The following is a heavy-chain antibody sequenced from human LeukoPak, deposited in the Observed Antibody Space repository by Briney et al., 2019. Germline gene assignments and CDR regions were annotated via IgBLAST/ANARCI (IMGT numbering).Heavy chain of an antibody. D-gene: IGHD6-13*01. V-gene: IGHV4-59*01. CDR2: LYYGETT. J-gene: IGHJ4*02. Sequence: SETLSLTCTVSGGPISSYFCSWIRQPPGKGLEWIGYLYYGETTNYNPSLKSRVTISVDTSKNQFSLKLSSVTAADTAVYYCAREQAAGGLDYWGQGTLVTVSS. CDR1: GGPISSYF. CDR3: AREQAAGGLDY.